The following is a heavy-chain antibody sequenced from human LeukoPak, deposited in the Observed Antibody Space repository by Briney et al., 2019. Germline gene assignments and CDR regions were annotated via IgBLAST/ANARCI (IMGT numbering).Heavy chain of an antibody. CDR3: ARSVPKVTMVRGVARNWFDP. CDR2: IYTSGST. J-gene: IGHJ5*02. V-gene: IGHV4-4*07. Sequence: KTSETLSLTCTVSGGSISSYYWSWIRQPAGKGLEWIGRIYTSGSTNYNPSLKSRVTMSVDTSKNQFSLKLSSVTAADTAVYYCARSVPKVTMVRGVARNWFDPWGQGTLVTVSS. CDR1: GGSISSYY. D-gene: IGHD3-10*01.